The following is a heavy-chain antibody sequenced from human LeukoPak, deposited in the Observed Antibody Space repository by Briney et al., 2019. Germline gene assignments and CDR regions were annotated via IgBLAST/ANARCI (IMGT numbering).Heavy chain of an antibody. CDR2: ISYDGSNK. V-gene: IGHV3-30-3*01. Sequence: PGRSLRLSCAASGFTFSSYAMHWVRQAPGKGLEWVAVISYDGSNKYYADSVKGRFTISRDNSKNTLYLQMNSLRAEDTAVYYCARDPLGWDGYNYTDYWGQGTLVTVSS. CDR3: ARDPLGWDGYNYTDY. J-gene: IGHJ4*02. D-gene: IGHD5-12*01. CDR1: GFTFSSYA.